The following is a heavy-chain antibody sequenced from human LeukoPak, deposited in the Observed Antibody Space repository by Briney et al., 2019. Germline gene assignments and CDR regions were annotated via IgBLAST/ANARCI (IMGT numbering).Heavy chain of an antibody. CDR2: ISSNGGSR. CDR3: VVQGWVFRAPTQYYFDY. CDR1: GFTFSSYS. V-gene: IGHV3-64D*06. D-gene: IGHD1-1*01. Sequence: GGSLRLSCAASGFTFSSYSMNWVRQAPGKGLEYVSAISSNGGSRYYADSVKGRFTISRDNSKNTLYLQMSSLRAEDTAVYYCVVQGWVFRAPTQYYFDYWGQGTLVTVSS. J-gene: IGHJ4*02.